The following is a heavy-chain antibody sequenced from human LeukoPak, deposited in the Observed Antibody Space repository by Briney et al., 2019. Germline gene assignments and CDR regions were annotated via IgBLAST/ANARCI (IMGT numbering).Heavy chain of an antibody. CDR3: ARLIVGPTRYRWFDP. V-gene: IGHV4-4*09. D-gene: IGHD1-26*01. CDR2: IYTSWST. CDR1: GGSISSYY. J-gene: IGHJ5*02. Sequence: SETLSLTCTVSGGSISSYYWSWIRQPPGKGLEWIGYIYTSWSTNYNPSLKSRVTISVDTSKNQFSLKLSSVTAADTAVYYCARLIVGPTRYRWFDPWGQGTLVTVSS.